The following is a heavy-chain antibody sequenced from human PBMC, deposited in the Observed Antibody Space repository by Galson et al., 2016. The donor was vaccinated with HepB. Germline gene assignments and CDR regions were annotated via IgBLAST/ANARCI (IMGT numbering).Heavy chain of an antibody. J-gene: IGHJ4*02. V-gene: IGHV3-53*01. D-gene: IGHD6-19*01. CDR2: ICDGGSA. CDR3: ARFTQEWLDRVYYFDY. CDR1: GFTVSSNC. Sequence: SLRLSCAASGFTVSSNCMSWVRQAPGKGLEWVSLICDGGSAYYAGSVQGRFTSSRDRSTNTMYLQMNSLRTDDTAVYYCARFTQEWLDRVYYFDYWGQGTLVTVSS.